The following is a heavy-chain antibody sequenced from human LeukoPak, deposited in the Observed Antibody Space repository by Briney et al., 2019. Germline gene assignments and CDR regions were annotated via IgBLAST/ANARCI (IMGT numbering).Heavy chain of an antibody. CDR2: ISWNSGSI. D-gene: IGHD3-22*01. Sequence: GRSLRLSCAASGFTFDDYAMHWVRQAPGKGLEWVSGISWNSGSIGYADSVKGRFTISRDNAKTSLYLQMNSLRAEDTAVYYCAKDQWVIVHAFDIWGQGTMVTVSS. V-gene: IGHV3-9*01. J-gene: IGHJ3*02. CDR3: AKDQWVIVHAFDI. CDR1: GFTFDDYA.